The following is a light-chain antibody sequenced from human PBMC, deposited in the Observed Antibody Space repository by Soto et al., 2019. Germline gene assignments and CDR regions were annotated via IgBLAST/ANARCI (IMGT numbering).Light chain of an antibody. CDR1: HSLVYSDGNTY. CDR2: KVS. Sequence: DVVMTQSPLSLPVTLGQPASISCRSSHSLVYSDGNTYLNWYQQRPGQSPRRLIHKVSNRDSGVPDRFSGSGSATDFTLKISRVAAEDVGVYYCMQGTQWPPLYTFGQGTKLEIK. J-gene: IGKJ2*01. CDR3: MQGTQWPPLYT. V-gene: IGKV2-30*01.